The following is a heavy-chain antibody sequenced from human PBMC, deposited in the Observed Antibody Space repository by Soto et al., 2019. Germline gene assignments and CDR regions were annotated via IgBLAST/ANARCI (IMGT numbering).Heavy chain of an antibody. CDR1: GFTFSDFH. V-gene: IGHV3-72*01. CDR3: ARGPRVSSTGTGAH. CDR2: SRAKSNGYTT. Sequence: GGSLRLSCAASGFTFSDFHMNWVRQAPGKGLEWVGRSRAKSNGYTTEYADSVKGRFVISRDNAKNSLYLEMNTLRVDDSGLYYCARGPRVSSTGTGAHWGRGTLVTVSS. J-gene: IGHJ4*02. D-gene: IGHD1-1*01.